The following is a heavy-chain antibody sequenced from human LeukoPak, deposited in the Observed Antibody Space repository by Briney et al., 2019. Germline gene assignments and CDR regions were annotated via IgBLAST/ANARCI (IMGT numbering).Heavy chain of an antibody. V-gene: IGHV3-30*02. CDR1: GFTFSNYG. Sequence: GGSLRLSCAASGFTFSNYGMHWVRQPPGKGLEWVAFIRYDGNNKYYPDSVKGRFTISRDNSKNTLYLQMNSLRAEDTAVYYCAKDWTTVGNGDPYYFDYWGQGTLVTVSS. J-gene: IGHJ4*02. CDR3: AKDWTTVGNGDPYYFDY. CDR2: IRYDGNNK. D-gene: IGHD4-11*01.